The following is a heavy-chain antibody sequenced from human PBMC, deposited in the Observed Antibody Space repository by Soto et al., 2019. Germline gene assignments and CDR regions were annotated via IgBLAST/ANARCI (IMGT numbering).Heavy chain of an antibody. J-gene: IGHJ4*02. D-gene: IGHD6-13*01. CDR1: GGSISSYY. CDR3: ARHGPIAAAGTVFDY. Sequence: QVQPQESGPGLVKPSETLSLTCTVSGGSISSYYWSWIRQPPGKGLEWIGYIYYSGSTNYHPSLKSRVTISVDTSKNQFSLKLSSVTAADTAVYYCARHGPIAAAGTVFDYWGQGTLVTVSS. CDR2: IYYSGST. V-gene: IGHV4-59*08.